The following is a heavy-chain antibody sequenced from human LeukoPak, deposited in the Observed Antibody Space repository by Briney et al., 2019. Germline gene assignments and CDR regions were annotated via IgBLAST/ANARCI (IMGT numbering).Heavy chain of an antibody. CDR2: IYYSGST. Sequence: SETLSLTCTVSGGSISSYYWSWIRQPPGKGLERIGYIYYSGSTNYNPSLKSRVTISVDTSKNQFSLKLSSVTAADTAVYYCARLGYSYGSRFYFDYWGQGTLVTVSS. CDR3: ARLGYSYGSRFYFDY. CDR1: GGSISSYY. J-gene: IGHJ4*02. V-gene: IGHV4-59*08. D-gene: IGHD5-18*01.